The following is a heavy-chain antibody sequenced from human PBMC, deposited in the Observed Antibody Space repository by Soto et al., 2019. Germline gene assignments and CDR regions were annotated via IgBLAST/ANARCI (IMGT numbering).Heavy chain of an antibody. CDR1: SGSIGSGLW. V-gene: IGHV4-4*02. CDR3: ARAARLSPFDC. Sequence: QLQESGPGLVKPSGTLSLTCTVSSGSIGSGLWWNWVRQPPGKGLEWIGEIYHNGRANYNPSLKSPVSMSIDESKNQFSLQLTSVAAADTAVYFCARAARLSPFDCWGQGILVAVSS. CDR2: IYHNGRA. J-gene: IGHJ4*02. D-gene: IGHD6-6*01.